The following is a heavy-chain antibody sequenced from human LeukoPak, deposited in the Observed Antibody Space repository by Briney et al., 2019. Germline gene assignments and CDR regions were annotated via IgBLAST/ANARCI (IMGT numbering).Heavy chain of an antibody. CDR1: GGTFSSYS. J-gene: IGHJ4*02. D-gene: IGHD4-17*01. Sequence: SVKVSCKASGGTFSSYSIDWVRQAPGQGLEWMGGIIPMFGSPNYAQKFQGRVTIAADESTSTAHMELSSLTSEDTALYYCARRSGTTVTTGLNFYFDFWGQGTLVTVSS. CDR2: IIPMFGSP. V-gene: IGHV1-69*01. CDR3: ARRSGTTVTTGLNFYFDF.